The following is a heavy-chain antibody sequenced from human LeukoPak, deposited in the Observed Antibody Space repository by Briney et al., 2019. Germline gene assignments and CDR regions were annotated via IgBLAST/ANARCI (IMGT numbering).Heavy chain of an antibody. J-gene: IGHJ4*01. Sequence: TGGSLRLSCVASGFTVSHNFMDWVRQAPGKGLGWVSTIRIGGTRDYADSVKGRFILSRHNSKKTLYLQMNNLRDAATAVYYRARETSHHSYYDFWGDGTLVTVSS. CDR1: GFTVSHNF. CDR2: IRIGGTR. CDR3: ARETSHHSYYDF. V-gene: IGHV3-53*01.